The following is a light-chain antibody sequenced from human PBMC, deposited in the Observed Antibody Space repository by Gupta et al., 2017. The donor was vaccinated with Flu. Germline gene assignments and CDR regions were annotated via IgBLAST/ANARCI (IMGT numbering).Light chain of an antibody. CDR3: CSYAGSSTWV. Sequence: ISCTGTSSDVGSYNLVSWYQQNPGKAPHLMIYEVSKRPSGVSNRFSGSKSGNTASLTISGLEAEDEADYYCCSYAGSSTWVFGGGTKLTVL. CDR1: SSDVGSYNL. CDR2: EVS. V-gene: IGLV2-23*02. J-gene: IGLJ3*02.